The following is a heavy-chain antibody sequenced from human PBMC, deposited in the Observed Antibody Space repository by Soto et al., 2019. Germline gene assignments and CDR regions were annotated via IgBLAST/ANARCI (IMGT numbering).Heavy chain of an antibody. Sequence: QLQLQESGPGLVKPSETLSLTCTVSGGSISSSSYYWGWIRQPPGKGLEWIGSIYYSGSTYYNPSLKSRVTISVDTSKNQFSLKLSSVTAADTAVYYCARRAVTADFDYWGQGTLVTVSS. CDR3: ARRAVTADFDY. CDR1: GGSISSSSYY. CDR2: IYYSGST. D-gene: IGHD2-21*02. J-gene: IGHJ4*02. V-gene: IGHV4-39*01.